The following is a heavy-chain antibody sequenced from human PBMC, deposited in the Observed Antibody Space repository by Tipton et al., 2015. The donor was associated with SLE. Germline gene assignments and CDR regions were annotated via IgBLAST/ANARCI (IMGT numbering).Heavy chain of an antibody. CDR3: ARRGWGVDY. Sequence: TLSLTCTVSGGSISSSSYYWGWIRQPPGKGLEWIGSIYYSGSTYYNPSLKSRVTISVDTSKNQFSLKLSSVTAADTAVYYCARRGWGVDYWGQGTLVTVSS. CDR1: GGSISSSSYY. V-gene: IGHV4-39*01. CDR2: IYYSGST. D-gene: IGHD3-16*01. J-gene: IGHJ4*02.